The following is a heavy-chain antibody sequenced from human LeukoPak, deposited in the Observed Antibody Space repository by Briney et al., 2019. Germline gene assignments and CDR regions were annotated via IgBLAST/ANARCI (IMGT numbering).Heavy chain of an antibody. V-gene: IGHV3-23*01. Sequence: GGSLRLSCGASGFTFSSYAMSWVRQAPGKGLEWVSSISGSGGTTHYADSVKGRFTISRDNSKNTLSLQMNSLRAEDTAVYYCAKVSLRWLLLSPFDYWGQGTLVTVSS. CDR2: ISGSGGTT. CDR1: GFTFSSYA. J-gene: IGHJ4*02. CDR3: AKVSLRWLLLSPFDY. D-gene: IGHD2-15*01.